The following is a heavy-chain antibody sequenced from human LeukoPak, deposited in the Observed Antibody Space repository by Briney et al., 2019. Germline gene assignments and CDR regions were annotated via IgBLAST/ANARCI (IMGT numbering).Heavy chain of an antibody. CDR2: VYHSGGT. CDR1: GGSIIGSGFY. CDR3: ARIIPNSRQWLGHFDY. V-gene: IGHV4-39*01. J-gene: IGHJ4*02. D-gene: IGHD6-19*01. Sequence: KPSETLSLTCVVSGGSIIGSGFYWGWIRQPPGKGLEWIGSVYHSGGTYYSPSLDSRVTFSVDTSKNQFSLKLTSVTAADTAIYYCARIIPNSRQWLGHFDYWGQGTLVTVSS.